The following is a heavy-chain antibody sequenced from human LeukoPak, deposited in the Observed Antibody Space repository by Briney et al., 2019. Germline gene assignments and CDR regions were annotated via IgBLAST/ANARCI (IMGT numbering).Heavy chain of an antibody. V-gene: IGHV3-23*01. CDR2: ISGSGYST. D-gene: IGHD1-14*01. CDR3: AKIIRYFPGDY. J-gene: IGHJ4*02. CDR1: QFIFRNYG. Sequence: GGSLRLSCAASQFIFRNYGMTWVRQAPGKGLEWVSTISGSGYSTYYADSVKGRFTISRDNSKNTLYLQMISLRAEDTAVYYCAKIIRYFPGDYWGQGTLVTVSS.